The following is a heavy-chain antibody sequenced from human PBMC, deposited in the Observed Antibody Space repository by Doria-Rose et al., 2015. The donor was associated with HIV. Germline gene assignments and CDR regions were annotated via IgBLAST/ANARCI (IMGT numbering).Heavy chain of an antibody. CDR1: SINNYY. D-gene: IGHD2-21*02. Sequence: SINNYYWGWIRQPPGKGLEWIGYIYYSGNTNYNPSFKSRVTISVDGSKNQFSLKLSSVTAADTAVYYCARYRYCGVDCYDAFDIWGQGTVVIVSS. J-gene: IGHJ3*02. CDR2: IYYSGNT. V-gene: IGHV4-59*12. CDR3: ARYRYCGVDCYDAFDI.